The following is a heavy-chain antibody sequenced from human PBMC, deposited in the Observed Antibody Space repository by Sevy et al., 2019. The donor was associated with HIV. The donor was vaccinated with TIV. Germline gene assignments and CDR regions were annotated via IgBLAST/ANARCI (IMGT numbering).Heavy chain of an antibody. V-gene: IGHV3-7*01. D-gene: IGHD3-16*01. J-gene: IGHJ4*02. CDR1: GFTFSANW. Sequence: GGSLRLSCAASGFTFSANWMNGVRQAPWKGLEWVANIKADGSDKHYVDSVEGRFTISRDNAKNLLFLQMNSLRVEDTAVYYCAHETFGRFESWGQGTLVTVSS. CDR3: AHETFGRFES. CDR2: IKADGSDK.